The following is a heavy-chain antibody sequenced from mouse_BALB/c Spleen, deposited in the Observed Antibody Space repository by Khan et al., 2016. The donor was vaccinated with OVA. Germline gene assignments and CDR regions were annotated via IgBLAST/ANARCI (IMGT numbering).Heavy chain of an antibody. D-gene: IGHD1-1*01. CDR3: ARGNYYGSTSWFGY. CDR2: FNPNNGYT. V-gene: IGHV1-18*01. J-gene: IGHJ3*01. Sequence: VQLQQSGPELVKPGASVKISCKTSGYTFTEYTMHWVKQSHGKSLEWIGGFNPNNGYTSYSQNFKGKATLTVDKSSSTAYMELRGLTSEDSAVFYCARGNYYGSTSWFGYWGQWTLVTVSA. CDR1: GYTFTEYT.